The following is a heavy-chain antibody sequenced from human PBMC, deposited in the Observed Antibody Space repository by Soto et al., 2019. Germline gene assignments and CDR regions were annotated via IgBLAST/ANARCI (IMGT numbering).Heavy chain of an antibody. V-gene: IGHV4-31*03. CDR3: ARTHSSGYREGFDY. CDR2: IYYSGNT. Sequence: SETLSLTCTVSGGSISKSNYYWSWIRQHPGKGLEWIGYIYYSGNTYYNPSLKSRITISLDTSKNHLSLSLSSVTAADTAVYYCARTHSSGYREGFDYWGQGALVTVSP. J-gene: IGHJ4*02. CDR1: GGSISKSNYY. D-gene: IGHD3-22*01.